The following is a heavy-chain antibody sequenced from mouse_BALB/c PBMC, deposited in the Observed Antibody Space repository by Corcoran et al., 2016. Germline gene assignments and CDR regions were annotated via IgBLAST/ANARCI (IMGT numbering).Heavy chain of an antibody. CDR2: INPYNDGT. V-gene: IGHV1S136*01. CDR1: GYTFTSYV. D-gene: IGHD1-1*01. J-gene: IGHJ3*01. Sequence: EVQLQQSGPELVKPGASVKMSCKASGYTFTSYVMHWVKQKPGQGLELIGYINPYNDGTKYNEKFKGKATLTSDKSSSTAYMELSSLTSEDSAVYYCARDYYGSSYRFAYWGQGTLVTVSA. CDR3: ARDYYGSSYRFAY.